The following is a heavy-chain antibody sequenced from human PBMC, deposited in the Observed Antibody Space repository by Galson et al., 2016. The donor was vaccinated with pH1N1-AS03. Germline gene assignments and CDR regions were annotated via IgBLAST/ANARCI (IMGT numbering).Heavy chain of an antibody. CDR3: ARGGGSSLDY. V-gene: IGHV1-2*02. J-gene: IGHJ4*02. Sequence: SVKVSCKASGYTFSDYYMHWVRQAPGQELEWMGWINPSSGGTKYTQKFQGRVTMTRDTSTSTAYMALSRLTSDDTAVYFCARGGGSSLDYWGQGTLVPVSS. D-gene: IGHD1-26*01. CDR2: INPSSGGT. CDR1: GYTFSDYY.